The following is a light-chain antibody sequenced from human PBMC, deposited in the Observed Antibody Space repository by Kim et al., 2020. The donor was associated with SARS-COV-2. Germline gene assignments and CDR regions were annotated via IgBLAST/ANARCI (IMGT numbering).Light chain of an antibody. CDR2: DTS. Sequence: EIVMTQSPATLSVSPGERPTLSCRASQSVSSNLAWYQQKPGQAPRLLIYDTSTRATGIPTRFSGSGSGTEFTLTISSLQSEDFAVYYCQQYNNWPLYTFGQGTKLEI. CDR1: QSVSSN. V-gene: IGKV3-15*01. J-gene: IGKJ2*01. CDR3: QQYNNWPLYT.